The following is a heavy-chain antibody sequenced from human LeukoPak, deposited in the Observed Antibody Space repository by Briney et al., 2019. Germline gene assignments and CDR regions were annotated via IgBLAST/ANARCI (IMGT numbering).Heavy chain of an antibody. J-gene: IGHJ6*02. D-gene: IGHD6-19*01. V-gene: IGHV4-39*01. CDR3: ARRVAVTGYYGMDV. CDR1: GGSIISSSYY. CDR2: IYYSGST. Sequence: SETLSLTRTVSGGSIISSSYYWGWIRQPPGKGLEWIGSIYYSGSTYYNPSLKSRVTISVDTSKNQFSLKLSSVTAADTAVYYCARRVAVTGYYGMDVWGQGTTVTVSS.